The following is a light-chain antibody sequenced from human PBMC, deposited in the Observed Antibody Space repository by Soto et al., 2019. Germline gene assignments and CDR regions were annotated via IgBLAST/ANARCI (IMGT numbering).Light chain of an antibody. CDR2: DVS. V-gene: IGLV2-14*01. Sequence: QSALTQPASVSGSPGQSITISCTGTNSDVGGYNYVSWYQQHPGKAPKLMIYDVSNRPSGVSNRFSGSKSGNTASLTISGFQAEDEADYYCSSYTSSSTLLFGGGTKLTFL. CDR3: SSYTSSSTLL. CDR1: NSDVGGYNY. J-gene: IGLJ2*01.